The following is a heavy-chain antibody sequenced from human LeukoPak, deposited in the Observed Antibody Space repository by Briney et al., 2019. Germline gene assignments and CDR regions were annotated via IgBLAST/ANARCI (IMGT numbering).Heavy chain of an antibody. CDR2: IIPIFGTA. Sequence: ASVKVSCKASGGTFISYAISWVRQAPGQGLEWMGGIIPIFGTANYAQKFQDRVTITADESTSTAYMELSSLRSEDTAVYYCARDLRGSRVYGMDVWGQGTTVTVSS. J-gene: IGHJ6*02. CDR3: ARDLRGSRVYGMDV. D-gene: IGHD3-10*01. CDR1: GGTFISYA. V-gene: IGHV1-69*13.